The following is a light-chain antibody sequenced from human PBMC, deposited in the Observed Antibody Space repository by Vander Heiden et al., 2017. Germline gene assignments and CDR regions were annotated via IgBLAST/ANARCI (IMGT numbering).Light chain of an antibody. Sequence: QAGLTQPPSVSKGLRQTATLTCTGNSNNVGNQGAAWLQQHQGHPPKLLSYRNNNRPSGISERFSASRSGNTASLTITGLQPEDEAEYYCSAWDSSLSAWVFGGGTKLTVL. CDR1: SNNVGNQG. J-gene: IGLJ3*02. CDR3: SAWDSSLSAWV. V-gene: IGLV10-54*04. CDR2: RNN.